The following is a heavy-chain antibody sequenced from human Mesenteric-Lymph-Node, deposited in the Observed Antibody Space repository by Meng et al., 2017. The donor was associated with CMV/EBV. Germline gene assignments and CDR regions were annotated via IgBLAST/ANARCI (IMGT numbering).Heavy chain of an antibody. J-gene: IGHJ5*02. CDR2: INPSGGST. CDR1: GYTFTSYY. CDR3: ARDRFRGAARPVGWFDP. D-gene: IGHD6-6*01. V-gene: IGHV1-46*01. Sequence: ASVKVSCKASGYTFTSYYMHWVRQAPGQGLEWMGIINPSGGSTSYAQKFQGRVTMTRDTSTGTVYMELSSLRSEDTAVYYCARDRFRGAARPVGWFDPWGQGTLVTVSS.